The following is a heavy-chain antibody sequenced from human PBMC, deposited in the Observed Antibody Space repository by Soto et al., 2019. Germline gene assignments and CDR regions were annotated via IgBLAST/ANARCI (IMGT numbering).Heavy chain of an antibody. CDR2: IKQDGSEK. CDR1: GFTFSSYW. V-gene: IGHV3-7*01. D-gene: IGHD3-3*01. J-gene: IGHJ4*02. CDR3: ARDRLRFLEWLLYYYFDY. Sequence: SGGSLRLSCAASGFTFSSYWMSWVRQAPGKGLEWVANIKQDGSEKYYVDSVKGRFTISRDNAKNSLYLQMNSLRAEDTAVYYCARDRLRFLEWLLYYYFDYWGQGTLVTVSS.